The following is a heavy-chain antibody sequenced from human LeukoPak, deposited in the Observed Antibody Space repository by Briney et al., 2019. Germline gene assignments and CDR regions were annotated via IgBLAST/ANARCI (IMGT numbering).Heavy chain of an antibody. J-gene: IGHJ4*02. CDR2: INPNSGGT. Sequence: ASVKVSCKASGYTFTGYYMHWVRQAPGQGLEWMGRINPNSGGTNYAQKFQGRVTMTRDTSISTAYMELSRLRSDDTAVYYCARPRYDSSGYRRYXFXXWGQGTLVT. CDR3: ARPRYDSSGYRRYXFXX. V-gene: IGHV1-2*06. CDR1: GYTFTGYY. D-gene: IGHD3-22*01.